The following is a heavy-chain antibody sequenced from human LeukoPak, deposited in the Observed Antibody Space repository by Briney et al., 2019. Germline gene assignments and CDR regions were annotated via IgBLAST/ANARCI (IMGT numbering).Heavy chain of an antibody. V-gene: IGHV1-69*04. Sequence: GASVKVSCKASGGTFSSYAISWVRQAPGQGLEWMGRIIPILGIANYAQKFQGRVTITADKSTSTAYMELSSLRSEDTAVYYCARSVSSSWYSLGYWGQGTLVTVSS. J-gene: IGHJ4*02. D-gene: IGHD6-13*01. CDR1: GGTFSSYA. CDR2: IIPILGIA. CDR3: ARSVSSSWYSLGY.